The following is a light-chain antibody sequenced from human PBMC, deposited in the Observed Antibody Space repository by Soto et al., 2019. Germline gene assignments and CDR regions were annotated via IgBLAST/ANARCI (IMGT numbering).Light chain of an antibody. V-gene: IGKV4-1*01. CDR1: QILLYSSNNKSY. CDR2: GIS. Sequence: DIVMTQFTDSLTVPLGERGTINCKSSQILLYSSNNKSYLAWFQQKPGQAPRLLIYGISKRATDIPDRFSGSGSGTEFTLTISSLQPEDFATYYCQQHGQWPITFGQGTRLEI. J-gene: IGKJ5*01. CDR3: QQHGQWPIT.